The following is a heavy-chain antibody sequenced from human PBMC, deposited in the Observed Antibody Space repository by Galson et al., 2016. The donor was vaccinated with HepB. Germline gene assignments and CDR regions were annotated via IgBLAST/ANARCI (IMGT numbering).Heavy chain of an antibody. Sequence: QSGAEVKKPGESLRISCKGSGYRFTNYWISWVRQMPGKGLEWMGRIDPSDSFTSYSPSFRGRVTFSVDKSLSTAFLQWSSLKASDTAMYYCARRYCSSMGCSPTYYYLDMDVWGKGTQVTVSS. CDR2: IDPSDSFT. CDR3: ARRYCSSMGCSPTYYYLDMDV. J-gene: IGHJ6*03. D-gene: IGHD2-2*01. V-gene: IGHV5-10-1*01. CDR1: GYRFTNYW.